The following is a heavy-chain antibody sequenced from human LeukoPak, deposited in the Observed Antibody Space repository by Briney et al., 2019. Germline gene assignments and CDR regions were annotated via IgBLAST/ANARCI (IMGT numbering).Heavy chain of an antibody. V-gene: IGHV3-74*01. CDR3: ARSRQTEY. J-gene: IGHJ4*02. D-gene: IGHD1-14*01. CDR2: INTDGSNT. Sequence: GGSLRLSCAASGFTFSSYWIHWVRQAPGKGLVWVSRINTDGSNTNYADSVKGRFTISRDNTKSTVYLQMNSLRAEDTAVYYCARSRQTEYWGQGTLVTVSS. CDR1: GFTFSSYW.